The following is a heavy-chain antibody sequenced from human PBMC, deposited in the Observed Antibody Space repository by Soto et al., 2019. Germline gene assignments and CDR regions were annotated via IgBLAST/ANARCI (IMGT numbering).Heavy chain of an antibody. J-gene: IGHJ4*02. V-gene: IGHV3-30*18. Sequence: GGSLRLSCAASGFTFSSYGMHWVRQAPGKGLEWVAVISYDGSNKYYADSVKGRFTISRDNSKNTLYLQMNSLRAEDTAVYYCAKDRGIHLWPRPDYWGQGTLVTVSS. CDR2: ISYDGSNK. D-gene: IGHD5-18*01. CDR1: GFTFSSYG. CDR3: AKDRGIHLWPRPDY.